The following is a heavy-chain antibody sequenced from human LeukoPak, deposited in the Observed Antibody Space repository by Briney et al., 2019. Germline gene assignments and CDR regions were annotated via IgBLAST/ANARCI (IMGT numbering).Heavy chain of an antibody. Sequence: SVTPSLTCTVSGGSISSSNYYWGWIRQPPEKGLEWIGSIYYSGSTYYNPSLKSRVTISVDTSKNQFSLKLSSVTAADTALYYCARQLGYCSSSSCSDRRFDPWGQGTLVTVSS. V-gene: IGHV4-39*01. CDR3: ARQLGYCSSSSCSDRRFDP. J-gene: IGHJ5*02. CDR1: GGSISSSNYY. CDR2: IYYSGST. D-gene: IGHD2-2*01.